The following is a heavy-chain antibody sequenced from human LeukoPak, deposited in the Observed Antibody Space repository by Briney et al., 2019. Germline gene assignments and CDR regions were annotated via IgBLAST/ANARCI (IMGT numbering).Heavy chain of an antibody. Sequence: GASVKVSCKASGGTFSSYAISWVRHAPGQGLEWMGGIIPIFGTANYAQKFQGRVTITADKSTSTAYMELSSLRSEDTAVYYCARGERFLEWLLSSGMDVWGQGTTVTVSS. D-gene: IGHD3-3*01. V-gene: IGHV1-69*06. CDR2: IIPIFGTA. J-gene: IGHJ6*02. CDR3: ARGERFLEWLLSSGMDV. CDR1: GGTFSSYA.